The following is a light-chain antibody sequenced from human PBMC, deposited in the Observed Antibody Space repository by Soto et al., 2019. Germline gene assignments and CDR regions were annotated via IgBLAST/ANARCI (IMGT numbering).Light chain of an antibody. CDR2: EVT. CDR3: GTWDGSLSALYV. J-gene: IGLJ1*01. Sequence: QSALTQPASVSGSLGQSITISCTGTSSDVGGYKYVSWYQQHPGKAPKLMIYEVTNRPSGIPDRFSGSKSGTSATLGITGLQTGDEADYYCGTWDGSLSALYVFGTGTKLTVL. V-gene: IGLV2-14*01. CDR1: SSDVGGYKY.